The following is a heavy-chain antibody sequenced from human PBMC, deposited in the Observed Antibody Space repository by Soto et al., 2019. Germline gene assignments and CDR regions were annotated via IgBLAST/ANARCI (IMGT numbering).Heavy chain of an antibody. D-gene: IGHD2-2*01. J-gene: IGHJ4*02. CDR2: IYPGDSDT. CDR1: GYRFTNYW. Sequence: PGESLKISCKGSGYRFTNYWIGWVRQMPGKGLEWMGIIYPGDSDTRYSPSFQGQVTISADKSINTAYLQWSSLKASDTAMYYCARDYCSGTTCYEIDYSGQATHVTVSS. CDR3: ARDYCSGTTCYEIDY. V-gene: IGHV5-51*01.